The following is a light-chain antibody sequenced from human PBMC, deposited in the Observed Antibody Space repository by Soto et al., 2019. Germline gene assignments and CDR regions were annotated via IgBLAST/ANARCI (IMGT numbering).Light chain of an antibody. V-gene: IGLV1-44*01. J-gene: IGLJ3*02. CDR3: AVWDDSLNGPV. CDR1: SSNVGSNT. CDR2: SNN. Sequence: QSVLTQPPSASGTPGQRVTISCSGSSSNVGSNTVNWYQQLPGTAPKLLIYSNNQRPSGVPDRFSGSKSGTSASLAISGLQSEDEADYYCAVWDDSLNGPVFGGGTKLTV.